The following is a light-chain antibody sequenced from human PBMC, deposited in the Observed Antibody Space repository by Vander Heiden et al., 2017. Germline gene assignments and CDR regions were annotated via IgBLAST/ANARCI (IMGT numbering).Light chain of an antibody. J-gene: IGKJ5*01. CDR1: QNVNSNF. V-gene: IGKV3-20*01. CDR2: GTS. Sequence: EIVLTQSPDTLSLSPGERATLSCRASQNVNSNFLAWYQQKPGQAPRLLMSGTSTRATGVPDRFSGGGSGTDFTLTVNRLESEDCAVYFCQQYGTPPVTFGQGTRLELK. CDR3: QQYGTPPVT.